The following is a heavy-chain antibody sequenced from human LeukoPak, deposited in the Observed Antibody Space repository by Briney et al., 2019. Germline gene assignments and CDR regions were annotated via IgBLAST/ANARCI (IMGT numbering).Heavy chain of an antibody. V-gene: IGHV3-7*01. CDR3: ARDTYRFDDY. J-gene: IGHJ4*02. CDR1: GFTFSNYW. CDR2: LKEDGSDK. Sequence: PGGSLRLSCAASGFTFSNYWMSWVRQAPGKGLEWVASLKEDGSDKYYVDSVKGRFTISRDNAKNSLYLQMDSLRADDTAVYYCARDTYRFDDYWGQGTLVTVSS.